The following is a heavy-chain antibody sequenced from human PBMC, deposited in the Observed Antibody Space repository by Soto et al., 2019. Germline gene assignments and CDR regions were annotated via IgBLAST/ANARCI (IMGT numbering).Heavy chain of an antibody. Sequence: QVQLVQSGAEVKKPGASVKVSCKAPGYTFTSYGISWVRQAPGQGLEWMGWISAYNGNTNYAQKLQGRVTMTTDTSTSTAYMELRSLRSDDTAVYYCARVRGDIVVVPAATPYYYYGMDVWAKGPRSPSP. D-gene: IGHD2-2*01. V-gene: IGHV1-18*01. CDR1: GYTFTSYG. CDR3: ARVRGDIVVVPAATPYYYYGMDV. CDR2: ISAYNGNT. J-gene: IGHJ6*02.